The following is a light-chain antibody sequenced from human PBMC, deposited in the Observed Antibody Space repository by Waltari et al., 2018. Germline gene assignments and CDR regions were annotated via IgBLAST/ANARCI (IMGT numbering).Light chain of an antibody. CDR2: GAS. CDR3: QQYGSSILYT. V-gene: IGKV3-20*01. J-gene: IGKJ2*01. Sequence: VLTQSPGTLSLSPGDRATLSCRASQSLTKRYLAWYQQKPGQAPRLLIYGASSRAAGIPDRFSGSGSGTDFTLTISGLEPEDSAVYYCQQYGSSILYTFGQGTKLEIK. CDR1: QSLTKRY.